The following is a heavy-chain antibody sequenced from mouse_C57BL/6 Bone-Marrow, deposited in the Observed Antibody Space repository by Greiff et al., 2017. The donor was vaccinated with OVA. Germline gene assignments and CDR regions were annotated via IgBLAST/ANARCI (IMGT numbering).Heavy chain of an antibody. CDR1: GYTFTSYW. J-gene: IGHJ1*03. CDR3: ARGVYYYGSSFDV. D-gene: IGHD1-1*01. Sequence: VQLQQPGAELVKPGASVKLSCKASGYTFTSYWMHWVKQRPGQGLEWIGMIHPNSGSTNYNEKFKSKATLTVDKSSSTAYMQLSSLTSEDSAVYYCARGVYYYGSSFDVWGTGTTVTVSS. V-gene: IGHV1-64*01. CDR2: IHPNSGST.